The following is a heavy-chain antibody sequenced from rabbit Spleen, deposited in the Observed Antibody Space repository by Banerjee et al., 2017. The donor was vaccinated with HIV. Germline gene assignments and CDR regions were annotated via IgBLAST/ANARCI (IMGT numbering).Heavy chain of an antibody. CDR3: ARDTGSSFSSYGMDL. J-gene: IGHJ6*01. Sequence: QEQLVESGGGLVQPGGSLKLSCTASGFSFSNKAVMCWVRQAPGKGLEWIACIAGSSSAFTYSATWAKGRFTVSKTSSTTVTLQMTSLTVADTATYFCARDTGSSFSSYGMDLWGPGTLVTVS. CDR2: IAGSSSAFT. V-gene: IGHV1S45*01. D-gene: IGHD8-1*01. CDR1: GFSFSNKAV.